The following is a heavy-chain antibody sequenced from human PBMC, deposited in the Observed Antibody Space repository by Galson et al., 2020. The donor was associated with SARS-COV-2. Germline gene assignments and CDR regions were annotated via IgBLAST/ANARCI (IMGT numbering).Heavy chain of an antibody. J-gene: IGHJ5*02. V-gene: IGHV1-24*01. D-gene: IGHD3-22*01. CDR1: GYTLTELS. CDR2: FDPEDGET. Sequence: ASVKVSCKVSGYTLTELSMHWVRQAPGKGLEWMGGFDPEDGETIYAQKFQGRVTMTEDTSTDTAYMELSSLRSEDTAVYYCATAPPRYYDSSGDLRAIVPWFDRWGQGTLVTVSS. CDR3: ATAPPRYYDSSGDLRAIVPWFDR.